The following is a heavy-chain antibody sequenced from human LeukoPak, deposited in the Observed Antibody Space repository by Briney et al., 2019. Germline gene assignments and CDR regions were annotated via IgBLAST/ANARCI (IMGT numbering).Heavy chain of an antibody. D-gene: IGHD2-15*01. J-gene: IGHJ1*01. Sequence: ASVKVSYKASGYTFNGYYMHRVRQAPGQGLEWMGWINPNSGGTNYAQKFQGRVTMTRDTSISTAYMELSRLRSDDTVVYYCATATNQDIVVVVASTPSFDFQHWGQGTRVTVSS. CDR3: ATATNQDIVVVVASTPSFDFQH. V-gene: IGHV1-2*02. CDR1: GYTFNGYY. CDR2: INPNSGGT.